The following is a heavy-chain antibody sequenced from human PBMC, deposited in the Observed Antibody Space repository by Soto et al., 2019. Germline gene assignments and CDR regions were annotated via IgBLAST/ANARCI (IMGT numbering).Heavy chain of an antibody. D-gene: IGHD3-22*01. Sequence: GGSLRLSCAASGFTLIDYWMTWVRQAPGRGLEWVANIKQDGSEQYYGGSVKGRFTISRDNSKNTLYLQMGSLRAEDMAVYYCARDHYYDSSGYYPPHFGYWGQGTLVTVSS. CDR2: IKQDGSEQ. CDR1: GFTLIDYW. V-gene: IGHV3-7*01. J-gene: IGHJ4*02. CDR3: ARDHYYDSSGYYPPHFGY.